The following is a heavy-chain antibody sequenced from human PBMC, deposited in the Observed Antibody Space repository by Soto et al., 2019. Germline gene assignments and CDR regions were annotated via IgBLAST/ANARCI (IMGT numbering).Heavy chain of an antibody. CDR2: IATRADNT. CDR1: GFPFSAYP. Sequence: EVQLLESGGGLVQPGGSLRLSCAAPGFPFSAYPMSWVRQVPGKGLEWVSTIATRADNTYYADSVKGRFTISRDNSNVPLYLQMNSLRAEDTAVYFCAEPRGGTKWFDPWGQGTLVSVSS. CDR3: AEPRGGTKWFDP. D-gene: IGHD3-10*01. J-gene: IGHJ5*02. V-gene: IGHV3-23*01.